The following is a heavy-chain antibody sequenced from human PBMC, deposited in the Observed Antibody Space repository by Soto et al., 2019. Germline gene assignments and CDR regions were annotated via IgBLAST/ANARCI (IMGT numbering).Heavy chain of an antibody. CDR3: TRHAVDY. D-gene: IGHD6-19*01. J-gene: IGHJ4*02. Sequence: PGDSLRLSFVISGFSFSDSAMHWVRQASGKGLQWVGRIRSKPNNYATAYDESVKSRFTISRDDSKNTVYLQMNSLKTEDTAVYYCTRHAVDYWGQGT. CDR1: GFSFSDSA. CDR2: IRSKPNNYAT. V-gene: IGHV3-73*01.